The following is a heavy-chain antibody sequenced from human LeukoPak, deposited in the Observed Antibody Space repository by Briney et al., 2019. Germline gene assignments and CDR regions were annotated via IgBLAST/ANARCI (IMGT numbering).Heavy chain of an antibody. D-gene: IGHD4-17*01. J-gene: IGHJ3*02. V-gene: IGHV5-51*01. Sequence: NSGESLKISCMGSGYSFTSYWIGWVRQMPGEGLEWMGIIYPGDSDTRYSPSFQGQVTISADKSISTAYLQWSSLKASDTAMYYCARRQAVTTDAFDIWGQGTMVTVSS. CDR1: GYSFTSYW. CDR2: IYPGDSDT. CDR3: ARRQAVTTDAFDI.